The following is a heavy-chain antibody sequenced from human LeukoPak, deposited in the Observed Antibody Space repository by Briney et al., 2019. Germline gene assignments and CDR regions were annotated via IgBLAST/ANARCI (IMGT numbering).Heavy chain of an antibody. V-gene: IGHV4-39*02. CDR3: ARDLINDSLYFDL. CDR1: GGSISGSSYY. Sequence: SETLSLTCTVSGGSISGSSYYWGWIRQPPWKGLEWIGSIYYSGSTYYNPSLKSRVTISVDTSKNQFSLKLSSVTAADTAVYYCARDLINDSLYFDLWGRGTLVTVSS. J-gene: IGHJ2*01. D-gene: IGHD3-22*01. CDR2: IYYSGST.